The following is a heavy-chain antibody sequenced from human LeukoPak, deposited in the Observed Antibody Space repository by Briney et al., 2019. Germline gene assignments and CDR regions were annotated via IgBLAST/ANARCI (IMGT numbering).Heavy chain of an antibody. CDR3: ASGSYYFDY. D-gene: IGHD1-26*01. Sequence: PSETLSLTCTASGGSIRSYYWSWIRQPPGKGLDWIGYIYYTGSTKYNPSLKSRATISVDTSKNQFSLKLSSVTAADTAVYYCASGSYYFDYWGQGTLVTVSS. J-gene: IGHJ4*02. V-gene: IGHV4-59*08. CDR2: IYYTGST. CDR1: GGSIRSYY.